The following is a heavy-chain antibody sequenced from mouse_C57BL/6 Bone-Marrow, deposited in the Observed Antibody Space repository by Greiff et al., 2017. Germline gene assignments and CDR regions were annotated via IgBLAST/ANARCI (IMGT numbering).Heavy chain of an antibody. Sequence: QVQLQQPGAELVRPGSSVKLSCKSSGYTFPSYWMHWVQQSPIQGLEWICNIDPSDSETHYNQKFKDKATLTVDKSSSTAYMQLSSLTSEDSAVYYCARWSFAYWGQGTLVTVSA. V-gene: IGHV1-52*01. CDR3: ARWSFAY. J-gene: IGHJ3*01. CDR2: IDPSDSET. CDR1: GYTFPSYW.